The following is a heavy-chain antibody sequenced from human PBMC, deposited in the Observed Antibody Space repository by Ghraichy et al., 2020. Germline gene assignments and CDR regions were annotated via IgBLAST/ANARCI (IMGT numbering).Heavy chain of an antibody. J-gene: IGHJ4*02. Sequence: SQTLSLTCTVSGQSSRNTDYANIYYWTWVRQPPGKGLEWIGDIDYGGNIYYNPSLKSRVTISADASKGQFSLSLNSVAATDSAIYYCARHHHHPSFDYWGQGTLVTVSS. CDR2: IDYGGNI. V-gene: IGHV4-39*01. CDR3: ARHHHHPSFDY. CDR1: GQSSRNTDYANIYY.